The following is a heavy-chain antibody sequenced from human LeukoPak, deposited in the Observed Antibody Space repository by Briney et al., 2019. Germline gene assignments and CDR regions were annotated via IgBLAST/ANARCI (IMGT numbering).Heavy chain of an antibody. Sequence: PGGSLRLSCAASGFTFSSYWMSWVRQAPGKGLEWVANIKQVGSEKYYVDSVKGRFTISRDNAKNSLYLQMNSLRAEDTAVYYCARDGTQLWSYLPLNWGQGTLVTVSS. CDR1: GFTFSSYW. CDR2: IKQVGSEK. D-gene: IGHD5-18*01. J-gene: IGHJ4*02. V-gene: IGHV3-7*03. CDR3: ARDGTQLWSYLPLN.